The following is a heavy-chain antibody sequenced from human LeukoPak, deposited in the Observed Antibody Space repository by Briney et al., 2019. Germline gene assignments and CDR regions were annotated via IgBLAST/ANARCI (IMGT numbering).Heavy chain of an antibody. CDR3: ARGIKQIPSSFDY. J-gene: IGHJ4*02. CDR1: GFTVSSNY. CDR2: IYSGGST. Sequence: PGGSLRLSCAASGFTVSSNYMSWVRQAPGKGLEWVSVIYSGGSTYYADSVKGRFTISRDNSKNTLYLQMNSLRAEDTAVYYCARGIKQIPSSFDYWGQGTLVTVSS. D-gene: IGHD6-13*01. V-gene: IGHV3-53*01.